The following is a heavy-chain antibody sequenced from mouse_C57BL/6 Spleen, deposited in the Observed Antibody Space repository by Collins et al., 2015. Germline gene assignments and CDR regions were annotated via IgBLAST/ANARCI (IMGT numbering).Heavy chain of an antibody. Sequence: QVQLQQPGAELVKPGASVKMSCKASGYTFTSYWITWVKQRPGQGLEWIGDIYPGSGSTNYNVKFKSKATLTVDTSSSTAYMQLSSLTSEDSAVYYCARNDYSNLAWFAYWGQGTLVTVSA. V-gene: IGHV1-55*01. CDR2: IYPGSGST. CDR3: ARNDYSNLAWFAY. CDR1: GYTFTSYW. D-gene: IGHD2-5*01. J-gene: IGHJ3*01.